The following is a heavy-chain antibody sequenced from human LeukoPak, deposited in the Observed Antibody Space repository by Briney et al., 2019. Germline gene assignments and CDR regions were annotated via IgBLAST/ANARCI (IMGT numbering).Heavy chain of an antibody. CDR1: GGSISSYY. V-gene: IGHV4-59*08. D-gene: IGHD3-9*01. CDR3: ARRRILTGYNWFDP. CDR2: IYYSGST. J-gene: IGHJ5*02. Sequence: SETLSLTCTVSGGSISSYYWSWIRQPPGKGLEWIGYIYYSGSTNYNPSLKSRGTISVDTSKNQLSLKLSSVTAADTAVYYCARRRILTGYNWFDPWGQGTLVTVSS.